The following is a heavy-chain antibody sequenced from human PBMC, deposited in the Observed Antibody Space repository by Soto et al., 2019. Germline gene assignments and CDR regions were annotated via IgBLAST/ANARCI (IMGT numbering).Heavy chain of an antibody. J-gene: IGHJ4*02. V-gene: IGHV4-39*01. Sequence: SETLSLTCTVSGGSISSSSYYWGWIRQPPGKGLEWIGSIYYSGSTYYNPSLKSRVTISVDTSKNQFSLKLSSVTAADTAVYYCATPERWYYYDSSGYYYEGELRWDYWGQGTLVTVSS. CDR3: ATPERWYYYDSSGYYYEGELRWDY. CDR2: IYYSGST. CDR1: GGSISSSSYY. D-gene: IGHD3-22*01.